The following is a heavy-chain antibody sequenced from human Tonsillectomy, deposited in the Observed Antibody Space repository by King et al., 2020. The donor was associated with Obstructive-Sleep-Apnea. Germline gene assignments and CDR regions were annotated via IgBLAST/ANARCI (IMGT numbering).Heavy chain of an antibody. CDR1: GFSLSNARMG. J-gene: IGHJ4*02. CDR3: ARMVGRSGYDSGLDY. CDR2: IFSNDEK. D-gene: IGHD5-12*01. Sequence: VTLKESGPVLVKPTETLTLTCTVSGFSLSNARMGVSWIRQPPGKALEWLAHIFSNDEKSYNTSLKSRLSISEDTSKSQVVLSMTNMDPVDTATYYCARMVGRSGYDSGLDYWGQGTLVTVSS. V-gene: IGHV2-26*01.